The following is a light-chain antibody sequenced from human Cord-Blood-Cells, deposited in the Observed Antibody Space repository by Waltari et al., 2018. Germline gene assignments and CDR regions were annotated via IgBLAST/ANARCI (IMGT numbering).Light chain of an antibody. CDR2: EVS. V-gene: IGLV2-14*01. Sequence: QSALTPPASVSGSPGQSITLPCTGTSSDVGGYNYVSWYQQHPGKAPKLMIYEVSNRPSGVSNRFSGSKSGNTASLTISGLQAEDEADYYCSSYTSSSTYVFGTGTKVTVL. J-gene: IGLJ1*01. CDR1: SSDVGGYNY. CDR3: SSYTSSSTYV.